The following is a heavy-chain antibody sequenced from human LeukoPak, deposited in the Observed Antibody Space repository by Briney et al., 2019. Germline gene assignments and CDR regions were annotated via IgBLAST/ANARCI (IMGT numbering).Heavy chain of an antibody. CDR2: IYYSGST. D-gene: IGHD2-15*01. CDR1: GGSISSGGYY. CDR3: ARDHEGGGSCWFDP. Sequence: SETLSLTCTVSGGSISSGGYYWSWIRQHPGKGLEWIGYIYYSGSTYYNPSLKSRVTISVDTSKNQFSLKLSSVTAADTAVYYSARDHEGGGSCWFDPWGQGTLVTVSS. J-gene: IGHJ5*02. V-gene: IGHV4-31*03.